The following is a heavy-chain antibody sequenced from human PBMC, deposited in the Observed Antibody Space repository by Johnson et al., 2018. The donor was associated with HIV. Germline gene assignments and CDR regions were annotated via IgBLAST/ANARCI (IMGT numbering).Heavy chain of an antibody. CDR1: GFTFNNYP. J-gene: IGHJ3*01. V-gene: IGHV3-30*04. D-gene: IGHD5-12*01. CDR3: ASGDDGGF. CDR2: ISYDGSNK. Sequence: QVQLVESGGGVVQPGRSLRLSCAVSGFTFNNYPMHWVRQAPGKGLEWVAVISYDGSNKYYGDSVKGRFTISRDNSKNTLYLQMNSLRGEDTAVYYCASGDDGGFWGQGTMVTVSS.